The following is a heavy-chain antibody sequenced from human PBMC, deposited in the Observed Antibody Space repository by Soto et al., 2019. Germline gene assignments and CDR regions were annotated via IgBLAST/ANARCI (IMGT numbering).Heavy chain of an antibody. CDR3: ARNRAHLYERCGRIDY. CDR2: LDYSGRA. V-gene: IGHV4-30-4*01. CDR1: GGSISSGDQY. D-gene: IGHD2-8*01. Sequence: QVQLQESGPGLVKPSQTLSLTCTVSGGSISSGDQYWTWIRQPPGKGLEWIGYLDYSGRAFYNPSLKSRLIIALAPSMNQFSLTWPSVTAADTAVYYCARNRAHLYERCGRIDYWGRGILVTVSS. J-gene: IGHJ4*02.